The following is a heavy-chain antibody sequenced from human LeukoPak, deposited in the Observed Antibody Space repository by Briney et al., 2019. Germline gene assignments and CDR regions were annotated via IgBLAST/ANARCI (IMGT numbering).Heavy chain of an antibody. J-gene: IGHJ4*02. CDR3: ARDPSRRYTYGYGDS. CDR1: GFTFSGYW. D-gene: IGHD5-18*01. V-gene: IGHV3-7*01. CDR2: INQDGSEK. Sequence: GGSLRLSCAASGFTFSGYWMNWVRQPPGKGLEWVANINQDGSEKYYVDSVKGRFTISRDNARRSLYLQMNSLRAEDTGLYYCARDPSRRYTYGYGDSWGQGTLVSVSS.